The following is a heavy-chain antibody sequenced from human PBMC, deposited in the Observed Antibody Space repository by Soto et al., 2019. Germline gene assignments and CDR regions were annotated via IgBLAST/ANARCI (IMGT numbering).Heavy chain of an antibody. CDR2: IYHSGNT. Sequence: TLSLTCTVSGGSITTGGSYWSWIRQHPGKGLEWIGNIYHSGNTYYNPSLKSRLTISVDTSKNHFSLMVDSVTAADTAVYYCARARFQVLYGKPYFDSWGQGTLVTVSS. V-gene: IGHV4-31*03. D-gene: IGHD2-2*02. J-gene: IGHJ4*02. CDR3: ARARFQVLYGKPYFDS. CDR1: GGSITTGGSY.